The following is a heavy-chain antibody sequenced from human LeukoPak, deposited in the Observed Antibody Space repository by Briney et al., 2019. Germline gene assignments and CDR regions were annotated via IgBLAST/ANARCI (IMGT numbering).Heavy chain of an antibody. J-gene: IGHJ6*02. CDR1: GFTFSSYS. V-gene: IGHV3-21*01. D-gene: IGHD3-10*01. CDR2: IISSSSYI. CDR3: ARDHMVRGVIITGYYGMDV. Sequence: GGSLRLSCAASGFTFSSYSMNWVRQAPEKGLEWVSSIISSSSYIYCADSVKGRFTISRDNAKNSLYLQMNSLRAEDTAVYYCARDHMVRGVIITGYYGMDVWGQGTTVTVSS.